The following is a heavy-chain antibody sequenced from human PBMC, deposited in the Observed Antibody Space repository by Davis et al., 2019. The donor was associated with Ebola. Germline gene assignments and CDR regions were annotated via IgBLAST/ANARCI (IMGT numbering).Heavy chain of an antibody. Sequence: MPSETLSLTCAVYGGSFSGYYWSWIRQPPGKGLEWIGEINHSGSTNYNPSLKSRVTISVDTSKNQFSLKLSSVTAADTAVYYCAREGSSSWNDAFDIWGQGTMVTVSS. CDR3: AREGSSSWNDAFDI. V-gene: IGHV4-34*01. CDR1: GGSFSGYY. J-gene: IGHJ3*02. CDR2: INHSGST. D-gene: IGHD6-13*01.